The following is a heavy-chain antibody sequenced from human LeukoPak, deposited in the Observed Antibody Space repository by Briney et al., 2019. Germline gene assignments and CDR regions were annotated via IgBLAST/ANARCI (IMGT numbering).Heavy chain of an antibody. D-gene: IGHD2-2*01. CDR2: ISGSSSYI. V-gene: IGHV3-21*01. CDR1: GLTFSSYS. CDR3: ARDRCSSTSCYRHYYYYYMDV. J-gene: IGHJ6*03. Sequence: PGGSLRLSCAASGLTFSSYSMNWVRQAPGKGLEWVSSISGSSSYIYYADSVKGRFTISRDNAKNSLYLQMNSLRAEDTAVYYCARDRCSSTSCYRHYYYYYMDVWGKGTTVTVSS.